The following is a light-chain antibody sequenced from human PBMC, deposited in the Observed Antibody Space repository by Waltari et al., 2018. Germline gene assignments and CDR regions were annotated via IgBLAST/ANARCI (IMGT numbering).Light chain of an antibody. Sequence: DTQMTQSPSSLSASVGGRITIACRANENINNHLNWYQQKPGKAPELLIYAASSLQARVPSRFTGDGSGTYVTLTISSLQPEDLATYYCQQTFTTPFTFGGGTKVEFQ. V-gene: IGKV1-39*01. CDR1: ENINNH. CDR3: QQTFTTPFT. CDR2: AAS. J-gene: IGKJ4*01.